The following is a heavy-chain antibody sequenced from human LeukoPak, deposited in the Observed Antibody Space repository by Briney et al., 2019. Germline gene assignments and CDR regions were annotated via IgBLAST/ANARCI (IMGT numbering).Heavy chain of an antibody. CDR3: ARLTHKTAVADY. Sequence: SETLSLTCTVSGGSISSSSYYWGWIRQPPGKGLEWIGSIYYSGSTYYNPSLKSRVTISVDTSKNQFSLKLSSVTAADTAVYYCARLTHKTAVADYWGQGTLVTVSS. CDR2: IYYSGST. V-gene: IGHV4-39*07. CDR1: GGSISSSSYY. D-gene: IGHD6-19*01. J-gene: IGHJ4*02.